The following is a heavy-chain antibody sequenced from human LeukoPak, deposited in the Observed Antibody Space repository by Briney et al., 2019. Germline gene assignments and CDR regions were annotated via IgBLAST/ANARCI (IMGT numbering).Heavy chain of an antibody. D-gene: IGHD6-13*01. CDR3: ARGKDSRWFDP. CDR2: INHSGST. Sequence: SETLSLTCAVYGGSFSGYYWSWIRQPPGKGLEWIGEINHSGSTNYNPSLESRVTISVDTSKNQFSLKLSSVTAADTAVYYCARGKDSRWFDPWGQGTLVTVSS. V-gene: IGHV4-34*01. J-gene: IGHJ5*02. CDR1: GGSFSGYY.